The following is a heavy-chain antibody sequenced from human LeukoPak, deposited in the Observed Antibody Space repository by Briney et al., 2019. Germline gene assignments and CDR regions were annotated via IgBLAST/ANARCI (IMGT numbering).Heavy chain of an antibody. CDR3: AKDHYWSIDY. CDR1: GFDFSSNW. D-gene: IGHD3-3*01. V-gene: IGHV3-74*01. J-gene: IGHJ4*02. CDR2: IKGDGIST. Sequence: GGSLRLSCAASGFDFSSNWMHWVRHAPGQGLVWVSRIKGDGISTNYADSVKGRFTISRDIAKNTLYLQMNSLRAEDTGVYYCAKDHYWSIDYWGRGTLVAVSS.